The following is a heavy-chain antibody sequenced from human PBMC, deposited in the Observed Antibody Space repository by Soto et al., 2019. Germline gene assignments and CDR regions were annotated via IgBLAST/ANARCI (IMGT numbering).Heavy chain of an antibody. Sequence: ESGGGVVQPGRSLRLSCAASGFTFSSYGMHWVRQAPGKGLEWVAVIWYDGSNKYYADSVKGRFTISRDNSKNTLYLQMNSLRAEDTAVYYCARDVSSGYDWSTFDYWGQGTLVTVSS. D-gene: IGHD5-12*01. J-gene: IGHJ4*02. V-gene: IGHV3-33*01. CDR2: IWYDGSNK. CDR1: GFTFSSYG. CDR3: ARDVSSGYDWSTFDY.